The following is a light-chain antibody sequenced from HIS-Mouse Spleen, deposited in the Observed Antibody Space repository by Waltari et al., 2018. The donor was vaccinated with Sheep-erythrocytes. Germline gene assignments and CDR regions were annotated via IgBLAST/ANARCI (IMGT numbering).Light chain of an antibody. J-gene: IGLJ3*02. CDR3: CSYAGSSTPWV. Sequence: SPGQSITISCTGTSSDVGGYNYVSWYQQHPGKAPKLMIYDVSNRPSGVSNRFSVSKSGNTASLTISGLQAEDEADYYCCSYAGSSTPWVFGGGTKLTVL. CDR2: DVS. CDR1: SSDVGGYNY. V-gene: IGLV2-14*03.